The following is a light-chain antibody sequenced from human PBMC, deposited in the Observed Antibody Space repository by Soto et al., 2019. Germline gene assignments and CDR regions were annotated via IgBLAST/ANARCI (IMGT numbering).Light chain of an antibody. CDR1: QDFDSW. Sequence: DIQMTQSPSSVSASVGDRVTITCRASQDFDSWLVWYQQKPGKAPQLLIYTASLLHSGVPSRFSGSRSGTEFTLTISNLQPEDFATYYCQQADRFPLTFGGGTKLDIK. V-gene: IGKV1-12*01. J-gene: IGKJ4*01. CDR2: TAS. CDR3: QQADRFPLT.